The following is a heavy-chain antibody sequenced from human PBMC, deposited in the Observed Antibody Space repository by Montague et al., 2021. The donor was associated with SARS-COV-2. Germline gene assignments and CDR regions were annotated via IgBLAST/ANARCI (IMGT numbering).Heavy chain of an antibody. D-gene: IGHD1-1*01. J-gene: IGHJ4*02. CDR1: GGSIRSYY. V-gene: IGHV4-59*01. CDR3: ARAQNICFIANCVNYFDL. CDR2: VHYTGST. Sequence: SETLSLTCTVSGGSIRSYYWSWIRQSPGKGLEWICYVHYTGSTKYNPSLKTRVTLSLDTPKNHFSLRLNSVTAADTAVYYCARAQNICFIANCVNYFDLWGLGALVSVSS.